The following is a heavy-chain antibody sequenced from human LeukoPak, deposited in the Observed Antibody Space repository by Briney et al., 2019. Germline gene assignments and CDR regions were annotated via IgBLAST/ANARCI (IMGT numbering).Heavy chain of an antibody. J-gene: IGHJ5*02. Sequence: PGASVKFSCKASGYPFTSYGISWVRQAPGQGLEWMGWISAYNGNTNYAQKLQGRVTMTTDTSTSTAYMELRSLRSDDTAVYYCARDRASQYSWFDPWGQGTLVTVSS. CDR2: ISAYNGNT. V-gene: IGHV1-18*01. CDR3: ARDRASQYSWFDP. D-gene: IGHD2/OR15-2a*01. CDR1: GYPFTSYG.